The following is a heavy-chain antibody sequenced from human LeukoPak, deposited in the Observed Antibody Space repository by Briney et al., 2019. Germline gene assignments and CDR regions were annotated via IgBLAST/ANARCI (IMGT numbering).Heavy chain of an antibody. CDR2: ISSSSGYI. CDR3: ARVTRGYYYESSGYAIDL. J-gene: IGHJ4*02. D-gene: IGHD3-22*01. CDR1: GFTFSSYS. Sequence: GGSLRLSCAASGFTFSSYSMNWVRQAPGKGQGWVSSISSSSGYIYYADSVKGRFTISRDNAKNSLYLQMNSLRAEDTALYYWARVTRGYYYESSGYAIDLWGQGTLVTVSS. V-gene: IGHV3-21*01.